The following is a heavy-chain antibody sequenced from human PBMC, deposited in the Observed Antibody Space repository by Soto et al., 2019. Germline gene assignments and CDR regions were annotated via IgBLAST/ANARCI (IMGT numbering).Heavy chain of an antibody. CDR3: ARGRAIYGEWDYFDT. V-gene: IGHV4-59*11. CDR1: GGSISCHY. CDR2: VSDNGKT. Sequence: SETLSLTCTVSGGSISCHYLTLIRQSPGRGLQWLGFVSDNGKTNSDAALKGRLTISLGTSKKQISLRLTSVTAADTALYYCARGRAIYGEWDYFDTWGQGAQVTVS. D-gene: IGHD3-3*02. J-gene: IGHJ4*02.